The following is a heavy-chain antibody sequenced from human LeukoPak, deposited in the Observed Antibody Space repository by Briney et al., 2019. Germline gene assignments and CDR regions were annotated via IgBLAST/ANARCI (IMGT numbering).Heavy chain of an antibody. J-gene: IGHJ4*02. D-gene: IGHD1-26*01. CDR1: GFTFSSYA. CDR2: ISGSGGST. CDR3: AKDDSGSYYYY. Sequence: GRSLRLSCAASGFTFSSYAMSWVRQAPGKGLEWVSAISGSGGSTYYADSVKGRFTISRDNSKNTLYLQMNSLRAEDTAVYYCAKDDSGSYYYYWGQGTLVTVSS. V-gene: IGHV3-23*01.